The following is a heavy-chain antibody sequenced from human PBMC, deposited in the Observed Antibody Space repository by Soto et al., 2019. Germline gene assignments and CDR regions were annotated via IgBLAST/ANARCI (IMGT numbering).Heavy chain of an antibody. CDR1: GGPISSGGFY. D-gene: IGHD3-3*01. J-gene: IGHJ6*03. Sequence: QVQLQESGPGLVKPSQTLSLTCTVSGGPISSGGFYWRWIRQHPGKGLEWIAYIYYTGSTYYNPCLKSRVTMAVDTSKNQFSLKLSSVTAADTAVYYCARIMTISVVVRYYMDVWGKGTTVSVSS. V-gene: IGHV4-31*03. CDR2: IYYTGST. CDR3: ARIMTISVVVRYYMDV.